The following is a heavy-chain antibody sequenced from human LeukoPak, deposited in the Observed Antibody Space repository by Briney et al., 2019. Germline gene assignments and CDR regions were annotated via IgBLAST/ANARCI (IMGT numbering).Heavy chain of an antibody. CDR1: GFTFSSYA. Sequence: GGSLRLSCAGSGFTFSSYAMSWVRQAPGKGMEWVSAISGSGGSTYYAVSVKGRFTISRDNSKNTLYLQMNSLRAEDTAVYYCAKSINYYYDSSGYYRAFDIWGQGTMVTVSS. D-gene: IGHD3-22*01. V-gene: IGHV3-23*01. CDR2: ISGSGGST. J-gene: IGHJ3*02. CDR3: AKSINYYYDSSGYYRAFDI.